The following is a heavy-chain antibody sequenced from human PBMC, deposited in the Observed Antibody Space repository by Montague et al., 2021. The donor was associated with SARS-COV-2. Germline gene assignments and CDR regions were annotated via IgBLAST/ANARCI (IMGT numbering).Heavy chain of an antibody. CDR2: MYYSEST. CDR1: GGSISSYY. CDR3: ARDFDY. Sequence: SETLSLTCTVSGGSISSYYWSWIRQPPGKGLEWIGNMYYSESTNYNPSLKGRVTLSVDTSKNQFSLKLSSVTAADTAVYYCARDFDYWGQGTLVTVSS. V-gene: IGHV4-59*13. J-gene: IGHJ4*02.